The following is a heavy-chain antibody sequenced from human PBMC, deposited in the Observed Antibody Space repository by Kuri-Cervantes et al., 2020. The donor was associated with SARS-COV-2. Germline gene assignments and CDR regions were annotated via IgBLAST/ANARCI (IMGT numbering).Heavy chain of an antibody. J-gene: IGHJ3*02. CDR2: IKQDESEK. D-gene: IGHD6-19*01. CDR3: ARIPGYSSGWLAFDI. Sequence: GGSLRLSCAASGFTFSSYWMSWVRQAPGKGLEWVANIKQDESEKYYVDSVKGRFTISRDNAKNSLYLQMNSLRAEDTAVYYCARIPGYSSGWLAFDIWGQGTMVTVSS. V-gene: IGHV3-7*04. CDR1: GFTFSSYW.